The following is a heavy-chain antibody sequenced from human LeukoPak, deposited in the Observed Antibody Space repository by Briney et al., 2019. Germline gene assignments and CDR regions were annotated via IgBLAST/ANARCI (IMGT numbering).Heavy chain of an antibody. Sequence: GGSLRLSCAASGFTFSSYSMNWVRQAPGKGLEWVSYISSSSSTIYYADSVKGRFTISRDNAKNSLYLQMNSLRAEDTAVYYCASEDINGAYWGQGTLVTVSS. CDR2: ISSSSSTI. V-gene: IGHV3-48*04. CDR3: ASEDINGAY. D-gene: IGHD2-15*01. J-gene: IGHJ4*02. CDR1: GFTFSSYS.